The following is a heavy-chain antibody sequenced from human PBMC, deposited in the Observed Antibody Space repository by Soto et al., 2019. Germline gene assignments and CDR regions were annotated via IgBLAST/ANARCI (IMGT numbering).Heavy chain of an antibody. V-gene: IGHV5-51*01. Sequence: GESLKSSCKASGYIFTNYWIAWVRQLPGKGLEWMGIIYPGDSDTKYSPSFQGQVTISADRSISTAYLQWSSLKASDTAMYYCATLDRSSSYFGFDYWGQGTVVTVSS. D-gene: IGHD6-13*01. J-gene: IGHJ4*02. CDR3: ATLDRSSSYFGFDY. CDR2: IYPGDSDT. CDR1: GYIFTNYW.